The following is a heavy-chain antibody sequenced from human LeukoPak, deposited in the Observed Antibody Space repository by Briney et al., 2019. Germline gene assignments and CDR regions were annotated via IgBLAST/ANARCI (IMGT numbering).Heavy chain of an antibody. CDR1: GGSITSTNW. CDR3: SRENGAFSPFGY. V-gene: IGHV4-4*02. CDR2: VSLSGLT. Sequence: SETLSPTCGVSGGSITSTNWWSWVRQPPGQGLEWIGEVSLSGLTNYNPSLSSRVIMALDTSKNHLSLHLTSVTAADTAVYYCSRENGAFSPFGYWGQGYLVTVLS. J-gene: IGHJ4*02. D-gene: IGHD2-8*01.